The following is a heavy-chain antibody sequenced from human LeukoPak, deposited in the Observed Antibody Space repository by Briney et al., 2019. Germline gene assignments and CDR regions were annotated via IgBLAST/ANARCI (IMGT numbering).Heavy chain of an antibody. D-gene: IGHD5-18*01. V-gene: IGHV4-38-2*02. Sequence: SETLSLTCTVSGYSISSGYYWGRIRQPPGKGLEWIGSIYHSGSTYYNPSLKSRVTISVDTSKNQFSLKLSSVTAADTAVYYCAGSSSIQLHEPAVDYWGQGTLVTVSS. CDR2: IYHSGST. CDR1: GYSISSGYY. J-gene: IGHJ4*02. CDR3: AGSSSIQLHEPAVDY.